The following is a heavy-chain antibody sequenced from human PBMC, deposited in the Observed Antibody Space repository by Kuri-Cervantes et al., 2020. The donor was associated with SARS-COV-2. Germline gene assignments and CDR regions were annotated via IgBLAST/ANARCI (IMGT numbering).Heavy chain of an antibody. J-gene: IGHJ6*03. CDR2: INHSGST. CDR3: ARGREGVVPATILGLGYFLYFSMDV. CDR1: GGSFSGYY. V-gene: IGHV4-34*01. D-gene: IGHD2-2*01. Sequence: GSLRLSCAVFGGSFSGYYWNWIRQSPGKGLEWIGKINHSGSTNYNPSLSSRVTISVDMSKNQFSLRLSSVTAADTAMYYCARGREGVVPATILGLGYFLYFSMDVWGKGTSVTVSS.